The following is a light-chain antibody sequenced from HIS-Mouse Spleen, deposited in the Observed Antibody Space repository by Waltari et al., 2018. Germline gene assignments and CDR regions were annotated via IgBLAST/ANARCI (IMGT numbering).Light chain of an antibody. Sequence: EIQMTQSPSSLSASVGDRVTITCQASQDISNYLNWYQQKPGKAPKLLIYDASNLETGVPSSFSGSGSETDFTFTISSLQPEDIATYYCQQYDNLPPFGQGTRLEIK. CDR2: DAS. CDR3: QQYDNLPP. CDR1: QDISNY. J-gene: IGKJ5*01. V-gene: IGKV1-33*01.